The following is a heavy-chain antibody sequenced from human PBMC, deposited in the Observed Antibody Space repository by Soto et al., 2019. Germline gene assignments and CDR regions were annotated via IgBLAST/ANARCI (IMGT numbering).Heavy chain of an antibody. CDR1: GFTFSNYA. CDR2: ISYDGSDK. J-gene: IGHJ6*02. Sequence: QVHLVESGGGVLQPGRSLRLSCAASGFTFSNYAMHWVRQAPGKGLEWVAVISYDGSDKYNANSVKGRFTISRDNSKNTLYLQMNSLRAEDTAVYYCARDTGPNGYNYYYFGMDVWGQGTTVTVSS. V-gene: IGHV3-30-3*01. CDR3: ARDTGPNGYNYYYFGMDV. D-gene: IGHD5-18*01.